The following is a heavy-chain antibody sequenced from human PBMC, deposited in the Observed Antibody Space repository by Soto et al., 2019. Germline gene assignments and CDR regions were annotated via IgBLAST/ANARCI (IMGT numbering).Heavy chain of an antibody. CDR1: VGSVSISNW. D-gene: IGHD3-22*01. J-gene: IGHJ5*02. CDR2: IYHSGST. Sequence: SETLSVTCIVSVGSVSISNWWSWFRQPPGKGLEWIGEIYHSGSTTYNPSLKSRATISVDKSENQFSLRLKSVTAADTAVYYCASVGSDYDNSGYYLPWGPGTLVTVSS. CDR3: ASVGSDYDNSGYYLP. V-gene: IGHV4-4*02.